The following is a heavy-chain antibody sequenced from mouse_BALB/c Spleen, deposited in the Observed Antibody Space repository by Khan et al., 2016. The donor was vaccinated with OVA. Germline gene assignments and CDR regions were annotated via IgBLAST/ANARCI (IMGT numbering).Heavy chain of an antibody. Sequence: QMQLQQPGAELVRPGVSVKISCKGSGYTFTDFAMHWVKQSPAKSLKWIGVISSYYGVANYDQDFKGKATMTVDKSSSTAYMEFASLTSEDSAIEDCGRGSGECRLAYWGQGTLVTVAA. CDR3: GRGSGECRLAY. J-gene: IGHJ3*01. D-gene: IGHD6-1*01. CDR1: GYTFTDFA. CDR2: ISSYYGVA. V-gene: IGHV1S137*01.